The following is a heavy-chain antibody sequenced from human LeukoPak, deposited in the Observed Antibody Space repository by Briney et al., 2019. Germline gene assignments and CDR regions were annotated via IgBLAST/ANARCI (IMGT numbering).Heavy chain of an antibody. CDR3: ATNSGSHTRHYYYYMDV. CDR1: GYTFTGYY. D-gene: IGHD1-26*01. Sequence: ASVKVSCKASGYTFTGYYMHWVRQAPGQGLEWMGWINPNSGGTNYAQKVQGRVTMTRDTSISTAYMELRRLRSDDTAVYYCATNSGSHTRHYYYYMDVWGKGATVTVSS. CDR2: INPNSGGT. J-gene: IGHJ6*03. V-gene: IGHV1-2*02.